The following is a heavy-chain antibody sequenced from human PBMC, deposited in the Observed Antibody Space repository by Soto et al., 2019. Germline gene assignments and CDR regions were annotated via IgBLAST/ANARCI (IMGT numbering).Heavy chain of an antibody. J-gene: IGHJ2*01. D-gene: IGHD1-26*01. V-gene: IGHV4-34*01. CDR2: INHSGST. CDR3: ARSTSGSYGYFDL. CDR1: GGSFSGYY. Sequence: ETLSLTCAVYGGSFSGYYWSWIRQPPGKGLEWIGEINHSGSTNYNPSLKSRVTISVDTSKNQFSLKLSSVTAADTAVYYCARSTSGSYGYFDLWGRGTLVTVSS.